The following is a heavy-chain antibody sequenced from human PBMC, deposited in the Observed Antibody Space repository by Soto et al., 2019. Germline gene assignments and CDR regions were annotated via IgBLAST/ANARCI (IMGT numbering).Heavy chain of an antibody. V-gene: IGHV3-30*04. CDR2: ISYDGSSK. J-gene: IGHJ4*02. D-gene: IGHD2-21*02. CDR3: ARERRPAECGVDCYSGIDY. Sequence: QVQLVESGGAVVQPGRSLRLSCAASGFTFSSYAIHWVRQAPGKGLEWVTVISYDGSSKYYADSVKGRFTISRDNSKNTLYLQMNSLRTEDTAVYYCARERRPAECGVDCYSGIDYWGQGTLVTVSS. CDR1: GFTFSSYA.